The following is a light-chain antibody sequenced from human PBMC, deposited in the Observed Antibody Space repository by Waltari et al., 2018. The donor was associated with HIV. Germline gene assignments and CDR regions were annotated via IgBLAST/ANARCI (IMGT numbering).Light chain of an antibody. J-gene: IGKJ1*01. CDR3: QQYNNWPWT. Sequence: EIVMTQSPATLSVSAGKRATLSCRASQSVSSTFAWYQQNPGQAPRLLIYAASTRATGIPASCSGSGSGTEFTLTISSLQSEDFAVYYCQQYNNWPWTFGQGTKVEI. CDR1: QSVSST. CDR2: AAS. V-gene: IGKV3-15*01.